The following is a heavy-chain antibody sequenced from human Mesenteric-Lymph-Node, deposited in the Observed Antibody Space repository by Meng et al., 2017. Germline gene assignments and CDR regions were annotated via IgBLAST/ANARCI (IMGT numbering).Heavy chain of an antibody. V-gene: IGHV4-30-2*01. D-gene: IGHD3-16*01. Sequence: RPVQGVGLGTGNPSTTLSLTWRVLGGLNVGGGYPWGWIRQPPGKGLEWFGFIYHSGSPYYTPSLKSRVTISVDRSKNQFSLRLSSVTAADTAVYYCNAYTAGGGGLGSWGQGTLVTVSS. CDR2: IYHSGSP. CDR1: GGLNVGGGYP. CDR3: NAYTAGGGGLGS. J-gene: IGHJ5*02.